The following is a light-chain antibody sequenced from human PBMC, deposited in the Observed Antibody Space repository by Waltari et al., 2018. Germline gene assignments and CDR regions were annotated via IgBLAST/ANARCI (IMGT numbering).Light chain of an antibody. Sequence: QSALTQPASVSGSPGQSITISCTGTSSDVGGYNYVSWYQQHPGKAPKLMIYEVSNRPSGVANRFSCSKSGNPASLTISGLQAEDEADYYCSSYTSRSTLVVFGGGTKLTVL. J-gene: IGLJ2*01. CDR1: SSDVGGYNY. V-gene: IGLV2-14*01. CDR2: EVS. CDR3: SSYTSRSTLVV.